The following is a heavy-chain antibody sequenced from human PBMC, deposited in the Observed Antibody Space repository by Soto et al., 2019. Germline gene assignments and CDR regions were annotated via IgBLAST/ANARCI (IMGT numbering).Heavy chain of an antibody. V-gene: IGHV1-18*01. D-gene: IGHD1-26*01. J-gene: IGHJ4*02. CDR2: ISAYNGNT. CDR1: GYTFYSHS. Sequence: GASVKVSCKASGYTFYSHSISWVRQAPGKGLERMGWISAYNGNTNYAQKLQGRVTMTTDTSMSTAYMELRSLRSDDTAVYYCARVFYSGSYYVWGSAGGFDYWGQGTLVTVSS. CDR3: ARVFYSGSYYVWGSAGGFDY.